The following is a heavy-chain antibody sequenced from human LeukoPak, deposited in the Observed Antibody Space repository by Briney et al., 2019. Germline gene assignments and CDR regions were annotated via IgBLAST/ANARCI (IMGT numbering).Heavy chain of an antibody. CDR3: AKGYYYGSGSNLFDY. J-gene: IGHJ4*02. CDR1: GFTFDDYA. D-gene: IGHD3-10*01. Sequence: GRSLRLSCAASGFTFDDYAMHWVRQAPGKGLELVSGISWNSGSIGYADSVKGRFTISRDNAKNSLYLQMNSLRAEDMALYYCAKGYYYGSGSNLFDYWGQGTLVTVSS. V-gene: IGHV3-9*03. CDR2: ISWNSGSI.